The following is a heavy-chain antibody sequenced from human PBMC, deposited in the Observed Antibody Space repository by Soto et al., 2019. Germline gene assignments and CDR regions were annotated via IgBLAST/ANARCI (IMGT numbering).Heavy chain of an antibody. CDR1: GYTFTSYD. D-gene: IGHD6-13*01. Sequence: QVQLVQSGAEVKKPGASVKVSCKASGYTFTSYDINWVRQATGQGLEWMGWMNPNSGNTGYAQKFQGRVTMTRHSSISTAYMELSSLRSEDTAVYYCARGYRYSSSWYSGGYYYGMDVWGQGTTVTVSS. V-gene: IGHV1-8*01. CDR3: ARGYRYSSSWYSGGYYYGMDV. CDR2: MNPNSGNT. J-gene: IGHJ6*02.